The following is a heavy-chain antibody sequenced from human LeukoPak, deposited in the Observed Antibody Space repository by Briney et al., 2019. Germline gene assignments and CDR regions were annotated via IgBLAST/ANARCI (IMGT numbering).Heavy chain of an antibody. J-gene: IGHJ4*02. CDR3: ARQGHDYDLPNQY. V-gene: IGHV4-39*01. CDR2: IYYSGST. D-gene: IGHD4-17*01. CDR1: GGSISSSSYY. Sequence: SETLSLTCTVSGGSISSSSYYWGWIRQPPGKGLEWIGSIYYSGSTYYNPSLKSRVTISVDTSKNQFSLKLSSVTAADTAVYYCARQGHDYDLPNQYWGQGTLVTVSS.